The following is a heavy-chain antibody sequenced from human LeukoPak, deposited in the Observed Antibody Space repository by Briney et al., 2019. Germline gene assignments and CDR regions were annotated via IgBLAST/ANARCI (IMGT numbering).Heavy chain of an antibody. CDR1: GGSFRGYY. CDR2: INHSGST. Sequence: SETLSLSCAVYGGSFRGYYWSWIRQPRGKGLEWIGEINHSGSTNYNPSLKTRVTISVDTSKNQFSLKLSSVTAADTAVYYCARAKEDYYGSGSFDYWGQGTLVTVSS. V-gene: IGHV4-34*01. CDR3: ARAKEDYYGSGSFDY. D-gene: IGHD3-10*01. J-gene: IGHJ4*02.